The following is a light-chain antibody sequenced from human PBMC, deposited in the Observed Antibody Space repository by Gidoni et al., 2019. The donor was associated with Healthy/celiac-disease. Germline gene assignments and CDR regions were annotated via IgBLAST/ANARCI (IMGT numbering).Light chain of an antibody. J-gene: IGKJ3*01. CDR2: AAS. Sequence: DIQMTQSPSSLSASVGDRVTITCRASQSISSYLTWYQQKPGKAPTLLIYAASSLQSGVPSRFSGSGSGTDFTLTISSLQPEDFATYYCQQSYSTPFTFGPGTKVDIK. V-gene: IGKV1-39*01. CDR3: QQSYSTPFT. CDR1: QSISSY.